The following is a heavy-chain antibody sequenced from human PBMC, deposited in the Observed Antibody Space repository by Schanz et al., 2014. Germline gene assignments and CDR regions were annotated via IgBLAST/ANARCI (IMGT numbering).Heavy chain of an antibody. CDR3: ARGPPMRPDVYAFDI. CDR1: GDSISTSYY. V-gene: IGHV4-39*01. J-gene: IGHJ3*02. CDR2: VYYSGGS. Sequence: QVQLQESGPGLVKPSETLSLTCTVSGDSISTSYYWGWIRQPPGKGLGWIGSVYYSGGSYYNPSLNTRSAMPVVTSKNQSSQRLPSLPAADTAVYYCARGPPMRPDVYAFDIWGHGTMVTVSS. D-gene: IGHD3-16*01.